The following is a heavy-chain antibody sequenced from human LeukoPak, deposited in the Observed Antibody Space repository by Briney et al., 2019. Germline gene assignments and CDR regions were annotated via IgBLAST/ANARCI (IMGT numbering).Heavy chain of an antibody. Sequence: SQTLSLTCAVSGGSISSGGYSWSWIRQPPGKGLEWIGYIYHSGSTYYNPSLKSRVTISVDRSKNQFSLKLSSVTAADTAVYYCARDGIGQFDYWGQGTLVTVSS. J-gene: IGHJ4*02. CDR2: IYHSGST. CDR3: ARDGIGQFDY. CDR1: GGSISSGGYS. V-gene: IGHV4-30-2*01.